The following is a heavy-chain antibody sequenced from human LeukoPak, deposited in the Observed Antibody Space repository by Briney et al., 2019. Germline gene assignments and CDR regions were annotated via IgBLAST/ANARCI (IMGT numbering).Heavy chain of an antibody. CDR2: ISSSSSTI. Sequence: PGGSLRLSCAASGFTFSSYSMNWVRQAPGKGLEWVSYISSSSSTIYYADSVKGRFTISRDNAKNSLYLQMNSLRAEDTAVYYCARDRQLRVDYWGQGTLVTVSS. CDR1: GFTFSSYS. V-gene: IGHV3-48*01. J-gene: IGHJ4*02. CDR3: ARDRQLRVDY. D-gene: IGHD1-26*01.